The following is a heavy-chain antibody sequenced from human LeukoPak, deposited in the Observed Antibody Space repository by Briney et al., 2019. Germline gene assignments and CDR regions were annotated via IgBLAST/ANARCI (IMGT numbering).Heavy chain of an antibody. D-gene: IGHD5-18*01. V-gene: IGHV1-69*05. CDR1: GGTFSSYA. CDR2: IIPIFGTA. Sequence: GSSVKVSYKASGGTFSSYAISWVRQAPGQGLEWMGGIIPIFGTANYAQKFQGRVTITTDESTSTAYMELSSLRSEDTAVYYCARAGYSYGLWDAFDIWGQGTMVTVSS. CDR3: ARAGYSYGLWDAFDI. J-gene: IGHJ3*02.